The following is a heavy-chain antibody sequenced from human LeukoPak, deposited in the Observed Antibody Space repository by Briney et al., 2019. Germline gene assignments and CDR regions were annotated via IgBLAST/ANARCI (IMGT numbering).Heavy chain of an antibody. CDR2: IYTSGST. J-gene: IGHJ4*02. Sequence: SETLSLTCTVSGGSISSGTYYWSWIRQPAGKGLEWIGRIYTSGSTNYNPSLKSRVTISVDTSKNRFSLKLSSVTAADTAVYYCARAHSSGWYDWGQGTLVTVSS. V-gene: IGHV4-61*02. D-gene: IGHD6-19*01. CDR1: GGSISSGTYY. CDR3: ARAHSSGWYD.